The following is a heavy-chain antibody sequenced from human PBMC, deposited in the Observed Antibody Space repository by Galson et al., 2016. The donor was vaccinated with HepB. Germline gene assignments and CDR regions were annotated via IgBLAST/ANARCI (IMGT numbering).Heavy chain of an antibody. CDR3: AGQGYFDWSLPVGY. J-gene: IGHJ4*02. CDR1: GFTFSDYG. CDR2: ISHDGSNE. V-gene: IGHV3-30*03. D-gene: IGHD3-9*01. Sequence: SLRLSCAASGFTFSDYGMHWVRQAPGKGLESVAVISHDGSNEYYGDSVRGRFTISRDNSKNTLYLQMNSLRSDDTAVYFCAGQGYFDWSLPVGYWGQGTLVTVSS.